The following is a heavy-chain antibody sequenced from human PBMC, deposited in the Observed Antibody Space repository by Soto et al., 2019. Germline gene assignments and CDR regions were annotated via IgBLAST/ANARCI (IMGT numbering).Heavy chain of an antibody. CDR1: GFTFSSYW. J-gene: IGHJ4*02. V-gene: IGHV3-74*01. D-gene: IGHD2-2*02. CDR2: INSDGSST. CDR3: ARARGGKYCSSTSCYTAFDY. Sequence: PGGSLRLSCAASGFTFSSYWMHWVRQAPGKGLVWVSRINSDGSSTSYADSVKGRFTISRDNAKNTLYLQMNSLRAEDTAVYYCARARGGKYCSSTSCYTAFDYWGQGTLVTVSS.